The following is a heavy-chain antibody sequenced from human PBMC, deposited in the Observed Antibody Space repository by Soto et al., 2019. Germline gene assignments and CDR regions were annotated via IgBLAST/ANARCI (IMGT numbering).Heavy chain of an antibody. V-gene: IGHV3-30-3*01. J-gene: IGHJ4*02. CDR3: ARDPMGRYYGSGSDYFDY. CDR1: GFTFSSYA. Sequence: QVQLVESGGGVVQPGRSLRLSCAASGFTFSSYAMHWVRQAPGKGLEWVAAISYDGSNKYYADSVKGRFTISRDNSKNPLDLQMNSLRVEDTAVYYCARDPMGRYYGSGSDYFDYWGQGTLVSVSS. CDR2: ISYDGSNK. D-gene: IGHD3-10*01.